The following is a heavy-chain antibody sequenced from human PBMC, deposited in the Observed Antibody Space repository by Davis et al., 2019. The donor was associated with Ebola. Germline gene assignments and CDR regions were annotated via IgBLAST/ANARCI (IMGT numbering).Heavy chain of an antibody. CDR3: ATDWWGRLFYFDY. CDR2: ISGGGDVT. V-gene: IGHV3-23*01. CDR1: RFTFSDYV. D-gene: IGHD1-26*01. J-gene: IGHJ4*02. Sequence: GESLKISCAASRFTFSDYVMNWVRQAPGKGPEWVSGISGGGDVTYYADSVKGRFTISRDNSKNTMYLQMNSLRADDTAVYYCATDWWGRLFYFDYWGQGTLVTVSS.